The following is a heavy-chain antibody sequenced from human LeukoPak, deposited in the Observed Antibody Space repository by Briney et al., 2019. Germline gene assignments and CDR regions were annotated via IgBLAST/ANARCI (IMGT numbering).Heavy chain of an antibody. J-gene: IGHJ4*02. CDR3: ARVTKGIATEFDY. D-gene: IGHD6-13*01. Sequence: GGSLRLSCAASGFTFSSYNMNWVRQAPGKGLEWVSSITSSSSYTFYADSVKGRFTISRDNAKNSLYLQMNSLRAEDTAIYYCARVTKGIATEFDYWGQGTLVTVSS. CDR1: GFTFSSYN. V-gene: IGHV3-21*01. CDR2: ITSSSSYT.